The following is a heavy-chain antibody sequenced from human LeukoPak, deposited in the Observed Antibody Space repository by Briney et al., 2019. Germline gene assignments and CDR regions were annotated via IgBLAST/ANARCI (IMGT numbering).Heavy chain of an antibody. Sequence: SVKVSCKASGGTFSSYAISWVRQAPGQGLEWMGGIIPIFGTANYAQKFQGRVTIATDESTSTAYMELSSLRSEDTAVYYCARDGGDCSGGSCYSKPFDYWGQGTLVTVSS. CDR2: IIPIFGTA. J-gene: IGHJ4*02. CDR1: GGTFSSYA. V-gene: IGHV1-69*05. CDR3: ARDGGDCSGGSCYSKPFDY. D-gene: IGHD2-15*01.